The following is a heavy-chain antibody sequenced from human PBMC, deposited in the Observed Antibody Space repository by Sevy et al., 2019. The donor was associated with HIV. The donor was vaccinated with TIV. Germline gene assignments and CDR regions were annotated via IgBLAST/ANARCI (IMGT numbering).Heavy chain of an antibody. V-gene: IGHV3-21*06. D-gene: IGHD3-10*01. Sequence: GGSLRLSCAASGFTFSYYTINWVRQAPGKGLEWVSYISSGSSYISYTDSVKRRFTISRDNAKNSLYLHMNSLRPEDTAMYFCARDRDYYGSGTFDAWGQGTTVTVSS. CDR1: GFTFSYYT. CDR2: ISSGSSYI. J-gene: IGHJ6*02. CDR3: ARDRDYYGSGTFDA.